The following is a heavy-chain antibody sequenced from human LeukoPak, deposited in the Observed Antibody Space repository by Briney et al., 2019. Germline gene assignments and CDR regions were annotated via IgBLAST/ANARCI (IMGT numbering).Heavy chain of an antibody. D-gene: IGHD6-13*01. CDR1: GFTVSSNY. J-gene: IGHJ4*02. Sequence: GGSLRLSCAASGFTVSSNYMSWVRQAPGKGLEWVSVIYSGGSTYYADSVKGRFTISRDNAKNSLYLQMNSLRAEDTAVYYCARDSDGIAAGDWGQGTLVTVSS. CDR3: ARDSDGIAAGD. CDR2: IYSGGST. V-gene: IGHV3-66*01.